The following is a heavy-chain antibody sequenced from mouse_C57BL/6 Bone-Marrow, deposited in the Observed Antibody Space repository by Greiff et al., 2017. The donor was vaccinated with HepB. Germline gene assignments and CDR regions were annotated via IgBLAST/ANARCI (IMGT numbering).Heavy chain of an antibody. J-gene: IGHJ3*01. CDR1: GFTFSSYA. Sequence: EVKLVESGGGLVKPGGSLKLSCAASGFTFSSYAMSWVRQTPEKRLEWVATISDGGSYTYYPDNVKGRFTISRDNAKNNLYLQMSHLKSEDTAMYYCARSHYYGSSGFAYWGQGTLVTVSA. D-gene: IGHD1-1*01. CDR2: ISDGGSYT. CDR3: ARSHYYGSSGFAY. V-gene: IGHV5-4*03.